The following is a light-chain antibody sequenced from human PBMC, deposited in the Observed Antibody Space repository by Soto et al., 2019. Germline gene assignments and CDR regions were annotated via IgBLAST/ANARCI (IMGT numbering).Light chain of an antibody. CDR1: QSVTSSY. J-gene: IGKJ2*01. V-gene: IGKV3-20*01. CDR3: QQHNNWPPYT. CDR2: GAS. Sequence: EVVLTQSPGTLSLSPGERATLSCRASQSVTSSYLAWYQQKPGQAPRLLIYGASRRATDIPDRFSGSGSGTDFTLTISRLEPEDFAVYYCQQHNNWPPYTFGQGTKLEIK.